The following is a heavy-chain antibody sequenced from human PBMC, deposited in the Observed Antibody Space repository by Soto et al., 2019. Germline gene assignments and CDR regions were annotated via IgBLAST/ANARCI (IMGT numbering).Heavy chain of an antibody. Sequence: GGSLRLSCAASGFTFSSYARSWGRQAPGKGLEWVSAFSGSGGSTYYADSVKGRFTISRDNSKNTLYLQMNSLRAEDTAVYYCAKDRPFPHDYVFEGWGQGTLVTVSS. CDR2: FSGSGGST. CDR3: AKDRPFPHDYVFEG. D-gene: IGHD4-17*01. CDR1: GFTFSSYA. J-gene: IGHJ4*02. V-gene: IGHV3-23*01.